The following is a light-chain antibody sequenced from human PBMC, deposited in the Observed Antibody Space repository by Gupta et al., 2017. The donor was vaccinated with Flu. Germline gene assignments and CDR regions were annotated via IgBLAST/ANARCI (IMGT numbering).Light chain of an antibody. CDR3: QHYNTYPWT. Sequence: PSILSASGGDRVTITCRASQSISTWLAWYQQKPGKAPKLLIYKASTLEKGVPSRFSGSGSGAEFILTITRLQPDDFATYYCQHYNTYPWTFGQGTKVEIK. J-gene: IGKJ1*01. CDR2: KAS. CDR1: QSISTW. V-gene: IGKV1-5*03.